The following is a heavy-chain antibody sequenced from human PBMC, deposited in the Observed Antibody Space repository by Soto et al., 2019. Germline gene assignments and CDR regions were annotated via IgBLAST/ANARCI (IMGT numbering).Heavy chain of an antibody. CDR1: GGTFSSYA. CDR2: IIPIFGTA. V-gene: IGHV1-69*06. D-gene: IGHD1-26*01. CDR3: ESDSGSYYYYHYGMDV. J-gene: IGHJ6*02. Sequence: QVQLVQSGAEVKKPGSSVKVSCKASGGTFSSYAISWVRQAPGQGLEWMGGIIPIFGTANYAQKFQGRVTITADKSTSTAYMERSRLRSEDTAEYYCESDSGSYYYYHYGMDVLGQGTTVTVSS.